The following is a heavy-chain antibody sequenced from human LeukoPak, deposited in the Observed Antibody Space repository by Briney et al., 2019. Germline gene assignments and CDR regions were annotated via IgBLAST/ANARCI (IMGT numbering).Heavy chain of an antibody. CDR3: ARDSSSSNYYYGMDV. V-gene: IGHV3-21*01. D-gene: IGHD6-6*01. CDR2: ISSSSSYI. Sequence: GGSLRLSXAXSGFTFSSYSMNWVRQAPGKGLEWVSSISSSSSYIYYADSVKGRFTISRDNAKNSLYLQMNSLRAEDTAVYYCARDSSSSNYYYGMDVWGQGTTVTVSS. J-gene: IGHJ6*02. CDR1: GFTFSSYS.